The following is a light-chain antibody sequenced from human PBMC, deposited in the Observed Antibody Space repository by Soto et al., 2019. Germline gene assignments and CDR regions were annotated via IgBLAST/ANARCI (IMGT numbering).Light chain of an antibody. J-gene: IGLJ2*01. CDR1: SSNIGADYD. V-gene: IGLV1-40*01. CDR2: GNS. CDR3: ASWKSTRTLL. Sequence: QSVLTQPPSVSGAPGQRVTISCTGSSSNIGADYDVHWYQHLPGKAPKLLIFGNSNRPSGVPDRFSGSKSGTSASLAIGGLRAEDEADYYCASWKSTRTLLFGGGTKLTVL.